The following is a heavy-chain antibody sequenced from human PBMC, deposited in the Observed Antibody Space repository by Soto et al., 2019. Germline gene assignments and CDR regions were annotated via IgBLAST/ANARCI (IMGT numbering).Heavy chain of an antibody. Sequence: GASVKVSCKASGGTFSSYAISWVRQAPGQGLEWMGGIIPIFGTANYAQKFQGRVTITADESTSTAYMELSSLRSEDTAVYYCRRFGEYDYYYGMDVWGQGTTVTVSS. D-gene: IGHD3-10*01. CDR2: IIPIFGTA. J-gene: IGHJ6*02. CDR3: RRFGEYDYYYGMDV. CDR1: GGTFSSYA. V-gene: IGHV1-69*13.